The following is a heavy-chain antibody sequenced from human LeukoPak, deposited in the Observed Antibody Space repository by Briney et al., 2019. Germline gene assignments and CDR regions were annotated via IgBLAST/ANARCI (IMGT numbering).Heavy chain of an antibody. CDR3: TRGRSGPITDY. CDR2: IRSKAYGGTT. Sequence: GGSLRLSCTASGFTFGDYAMSWFRQAPGKGLEWVGFIRSKAYGGTTEYAASVKGRFTISRDDSKSIAYLQMNSLKTEDTAAYYCTRGRSGPITDYWGQGTLVTVSS. CDR1: GFTFGDYA. D-gene: IGHD3-10*01. J-gene: IGHJ4*02. V-gene: IGHV3-49*03.